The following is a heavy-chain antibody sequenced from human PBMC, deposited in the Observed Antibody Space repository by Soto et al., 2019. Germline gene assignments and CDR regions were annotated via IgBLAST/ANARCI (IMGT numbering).Heavy chain of an antibody. D-gene: IGHD1-26*01. CDR3: ARLWGGPEAFDI. J-gene: IGHJ3*02. CDR2: IIPIFGTA. Sequence: QVQLVQSGAEMKKPGSSVKVSCKASGGTFSSYAISWVRQAPGQGLEWMGGIIPIFGTANYAQKFQGRVTITADESTSTAYMELSSLISEDTSVYYCARLWGGPEAFDIWGQGTMVTVSS. V-gene: IGHV1-69*01. CDR1: GGTFSSYA.